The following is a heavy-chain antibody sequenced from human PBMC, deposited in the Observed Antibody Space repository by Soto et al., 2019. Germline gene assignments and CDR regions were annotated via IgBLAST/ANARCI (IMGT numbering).Heavy chain of an antibody. CDR1: GFTLSDHY. D-gene: IGHD2-2*02. CDR2: SRDKAQGYSI. Sequence: QSGGSLRLSCAGSGFTLSDHYIDWVRQAPGKGLEWVGRSRDKAQGYSITYAASVKGRFTTSRDESKNSLYLQMNSLRAEDTAVYYCARRTYCSSTSCYMRYYYYYGMDVWGQGTTVTVSS. V-gene: IGHV3-72*01. CDR3: ARRTYCSSTSCYMRYYYYYGMDV. J-gene: IGHJ6*02.